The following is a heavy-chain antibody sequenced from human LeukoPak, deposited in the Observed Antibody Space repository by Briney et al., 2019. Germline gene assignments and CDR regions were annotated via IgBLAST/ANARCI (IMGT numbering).Heavy chain of an antibody. V-gene: IGHV3-23*01. CDR2: ISRIGGST. D-gene: IGHD1-1*01. CDR1: GFTFSSYA. Sequence: GGSLRLSCAASGFTFSSYAMSWVRQAPGKGLEWVSGISRIGGSTHYADSVKGRFTISRDNSKNILYLQMNSLRAEDTALYYCAKDFVGTGNFRGGDYWGQGTLVTVSS. CDR3: AKDFVGTGNFRGGDY. J-gene: IGHJ4*02.